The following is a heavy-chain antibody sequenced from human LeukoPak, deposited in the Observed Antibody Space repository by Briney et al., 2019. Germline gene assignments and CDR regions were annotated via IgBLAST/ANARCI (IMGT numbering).Heavy chain of an antibody. CDR1: GGSFSGYY. CDR2: IYHSGST. CDR3: ARQEWLVRVDY. V-gene: IGHV4-34*01. Sequence: SETLSLTCAVYGGSFSGYYWSWIRQPPGKGLEWIGEIYHSGSTNYNPSLKSRVTISVGKSKNQFSLKLSSVTAADTAVYYCARQEWLVRVDYWGQGTLVTVSS. J-gene: IGHJ4*02. D-gene: IGHD6-19*01.